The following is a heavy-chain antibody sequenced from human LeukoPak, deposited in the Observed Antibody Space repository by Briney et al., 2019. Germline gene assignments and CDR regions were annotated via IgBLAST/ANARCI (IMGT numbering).Heavy chain of an antibody. CDR1: GGSISSYY. D-gene: IGHD3-22*01. CDR2: IYYSVST. J-gene: IGHJ5*02. CDR3: ARGRYYYGSSGSHNWFDP. Sequence: PSETLSLTCTVSGGSISSYYWSWIRQPPGKGLEWIGYIYYSVSTNYNPSLKSRVTISVDTSKNQFSLKLSSVTAADTAVYYCARGRYYYGSSGSHNWFDPWGQGTLVTVSS. V-gene: IGHV4-59*01.